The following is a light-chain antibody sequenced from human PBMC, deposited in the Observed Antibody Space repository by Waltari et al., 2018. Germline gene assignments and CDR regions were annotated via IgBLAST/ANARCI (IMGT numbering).Light chain of an antibody. Sequence: QSALTPPPSASGSTGQSVTISCTGTSSDVGGYNYVSWYQHHPGKAPKLMVYEVNKRPSGVPDRFSGSKSGNTASLTVSGLQAEDESDYYCSSYAGSNHLVFGGGTKLTVL. CDR3: SSYAGSNHLV. J-gene: IGLJ3*02. CDR2: EVN. CDR1: SSDVGGYNY. V-gene: IGLV2-8*01.